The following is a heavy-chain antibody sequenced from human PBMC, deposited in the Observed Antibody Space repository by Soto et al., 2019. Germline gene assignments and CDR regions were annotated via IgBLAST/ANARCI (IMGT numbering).Heavy chain of an antibody. CDR1: GFTFSSYS. D-gene: IGHD2-8*01. V-gene: IGHV3-21*01. Sequence: EVQLVESGGGLVKPGGSLRLSCAASGFTFSSYSMNWVRQAPGKGLEWVSSISSGSSYIYYADSVKGRFTISRDNAKNSLYLQMNSLRAEDTAVYYCARVSPSLYNGVPVRSYNWFDPWGQGTLVTVPS. CDR2: ISSGSSYI. J-gene: IGHJ5*02. CDR3: ARVSPSLYNGVPVRSYNWFDP.